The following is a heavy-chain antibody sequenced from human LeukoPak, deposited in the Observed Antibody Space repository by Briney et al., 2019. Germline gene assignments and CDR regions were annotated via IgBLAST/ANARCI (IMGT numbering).Heavy chain of an antibody. D-gene: IGHD6-19*01. Sequence: SETLSLTCIVSGGSIISYYWTWIRQPPGKGLEWIGYIHDTGVTKYGPSFKSRVSMSVHMSKNQVSLKLSSLTAADTAVYYCARAGYSSGWPDSWGQGTLVTVSS. V-gene: IGHV4-59*01. CDR1: GGSIISYY. CDR3: ARAGYSSGWPDS. J-gene: IGHJ4*02. CDR2: IHDTGVT.